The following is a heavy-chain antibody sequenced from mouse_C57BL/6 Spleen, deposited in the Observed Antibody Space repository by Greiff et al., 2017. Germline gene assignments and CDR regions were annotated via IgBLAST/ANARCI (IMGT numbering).Heavy chain of an antibody. J-gene: IGHJ3*01. CDR2: INPSTGGT. D-gene: IGHD1-1*01. CDR3: ARVITGAY. CDR1: GYSFTGYY. Sequence: VQLQQSGPELVKPGASVKISCKASGYSFTGYYMNWVKQSPEKSLEWIGEINPSTGGTTYNQKFKAKATLTVDKSSSTAYMQLKSLTSEDSAVYYCARVITGAYWGQGTLVTVSA. V-gene: IGHV1-42*01.